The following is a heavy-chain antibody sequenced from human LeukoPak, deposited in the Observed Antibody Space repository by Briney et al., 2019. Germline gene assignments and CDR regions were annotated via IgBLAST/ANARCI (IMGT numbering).Heavy chain of an antibody. D-gene: IGHD4-17*01. Sequence: SETLFLTCTVRVDSISNYYWSWIRQPPGKGLEWIGYIYNSGHTNYNPSLKNRVTISEDTSKNQLSLKLSSVTAADTAVYYRARAAVTTSRYFQHWGQDTLVTVSS. J-gene: IGHJ1*01. CDR3: ARAAVTTSRYFQH. CDR1: VDSISNYY. CDR2: IYNSGHT. V-gene: IGHV4-59*01.